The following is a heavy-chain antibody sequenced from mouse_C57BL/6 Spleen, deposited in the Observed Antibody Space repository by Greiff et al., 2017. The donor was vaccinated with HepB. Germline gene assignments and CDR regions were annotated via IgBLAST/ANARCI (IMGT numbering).Heavy chain of an antibody. J-gene: IGHJ2*01. D-gene: IGHD2-5*01. CDR1: GYAFSSSW. V-gene: IGHV1-82*01. CDR2: IYPGDGDT. Sequence: VQLQQSGPELVKPGASVKISCKASGYAFSSSWMNWVKQRPGKGLEWIGRIYPGDGDTNYNGKFKGKATLTADKSSSTAYMQLSSLTSEDSAVYFCARWNSNYYFDYWGKGTTLTVSS. CDR3: ARWNSNYYFDY.